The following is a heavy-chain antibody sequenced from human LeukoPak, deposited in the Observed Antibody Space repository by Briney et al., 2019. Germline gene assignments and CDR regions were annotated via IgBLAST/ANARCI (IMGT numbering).Heavy chain of an antibody. J-gene: IGHJ4*02. Sequence: GGFLRLSCAASGFTFSSYSMNWVRQAPEKGLERVSYISPSSTSIYYADSVKGRFTFSRDNAKNSLYLQMSSLRDQDTAVYYCARAAYSSGPDYWGQGTLVTVSS. CDR1: GFTFSSYS. D-gene: IGHD6-19*01. CDR2: ISPSSTSI. CDR3: ARAAYSSGPDY. V-gene: IGHV3-48*02.